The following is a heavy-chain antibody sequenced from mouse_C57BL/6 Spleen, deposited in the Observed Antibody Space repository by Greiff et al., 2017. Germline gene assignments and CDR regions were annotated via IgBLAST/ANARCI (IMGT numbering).Heavy chain of an antibody. V-gene: IGHV1-76*01. CDR2: IYPGSGNT. CDR1: GYTFTDYY. Sequence: VQLQQSGAELVRPGASVKLSCKASGYTFTDYYINWVKQRPGQGLEWIARIYPGSGNTYYNEKFKGKATLTAAKSSSTAYMQLSSLTSEDSAVYFCAREMGHYYGSSYGYYAMDYWGQGTSVTVSS. CDR3: AREMGHYYGSSYGYYAMDY. D-gene: IGHD1-1*01. J-gene: IGHJ4*01.